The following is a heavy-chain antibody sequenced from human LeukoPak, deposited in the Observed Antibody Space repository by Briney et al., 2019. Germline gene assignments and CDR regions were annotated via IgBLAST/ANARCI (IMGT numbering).Heavy chain of an antibody. V-gene: IGHV4-38-2*01. Sequence: SETLSLTCAVSGYSISSGYYWGWIRQPPGKGLEWIGTIYHSGSTYYNPSLKSRVTKSVDTSKNQFSLKLSSVTAADTAVYYCAVGYCSSTSCYREYFQHWGQGTLVTVSS. J-gene: IGHJ1*01. CDR1: GYSISSGYY. D-gene: IGHD2-2*02. CDR2: IYHSGST. CDR3: AVGYCSSTSCYREYFQH.